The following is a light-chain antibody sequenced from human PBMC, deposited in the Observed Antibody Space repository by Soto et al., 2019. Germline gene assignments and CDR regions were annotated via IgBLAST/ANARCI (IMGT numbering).Light chain of an antibody. CDR3: QQYYTTPPYT. CDR1: QSVLYSSNKKNY. V-gene: IGKV4-1*01. J-gene: IGKJ2*01. Sequence: DIVMTQSPDSLAVSLGERATINCKSSQSVLYSSNKKNYLAWYQQKPGQPPKLLIYWASTRESGIPDRFSGSGPGTDFTLPISSLQAEDVAVYYCQQYYTTPPYTFGQGTKLEIK. CDR2: WAS.